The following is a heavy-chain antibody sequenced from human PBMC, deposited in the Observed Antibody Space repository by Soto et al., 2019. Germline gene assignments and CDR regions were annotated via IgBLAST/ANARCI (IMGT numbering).Heavy chain of an antibody. CDR2: IYYSGTT. V-gene: IGHV4-61*01. Sequence: PSETLSLTCTVSGFSISSSSYYWSWIRQPPGKGLEWIGYIYYSGTTKYNPSLKSRVTISVDTSKNQFSLNLSSVTAADTAVYYCARDKITGLFDYWGQGTLVTVSS. D-gene: IGHD2-8*02. CDR3: ARDKITGLFDY. J-gene: IGHJ4*02. CDR1: GFSISSSSYY.